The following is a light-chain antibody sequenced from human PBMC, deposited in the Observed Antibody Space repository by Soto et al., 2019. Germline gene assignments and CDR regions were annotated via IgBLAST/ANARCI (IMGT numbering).Light chain of an antibody. V-gene: IGLV2-14*01. CDR3: TSYASGSSHVV. J-gene: IGLJ2*01. CDR1: SSDIGGYDY. CDR2: DVN. Sequence: QSALTQPASVSGSPGQSITLSCTGTSSDIGGYDYVSWYQRHPGKAPKLIIYDVNNRPSGVYNRFSGSKSGNTASLTISGLKAEDEADYYCTSYASGSSHVVFGGGTKLTVL.